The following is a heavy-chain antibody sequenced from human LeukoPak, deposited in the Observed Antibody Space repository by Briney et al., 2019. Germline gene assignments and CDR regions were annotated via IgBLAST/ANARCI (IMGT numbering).Heavy chain of an antibody. D-gene: IGHD6-6*01. CDR1: GFTFSSYA. V-gene: IGHV3-30*18. CDR2: ISYDGSNK. Sequence: PGGSLRLSCAASGFTFSSYAMSWVRQAPGKGLEWVAVISYDGSNKYYADSVKGRFTISRDNSKNTLYLQMNSLRAEDTAVYYCAKLAGDARQDYWGQGTLVTVSS. CDR3: AKLAGDARQDY. J-gene: IGHJ4*02.